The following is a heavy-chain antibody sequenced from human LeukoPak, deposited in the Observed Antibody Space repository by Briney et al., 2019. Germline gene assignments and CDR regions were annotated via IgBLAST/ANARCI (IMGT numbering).Heavy chain of an antibody. CDR2: FDPEDGET. J-gene: IGHJ6*02. CDR3: ATKPYSITMVRGVPPGGYYGMDV. V-gene: IGHV1-24*01. D-gene: IGHD3-10*01. Sequence: ASVKVSCKVSGYILTELSMHWVRQAPGKGLEWMGGFDPEDGETIYAQKFQGRVTMTEDTSTDTAYMELSSLRSEDTAVYYCATKPYSITMVRGVPPGGYYGMDVWGQGTTVTVSS. CDR1: GYILTELS.